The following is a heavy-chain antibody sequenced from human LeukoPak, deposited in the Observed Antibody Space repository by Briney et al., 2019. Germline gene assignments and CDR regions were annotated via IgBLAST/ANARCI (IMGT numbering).Heavy chain of an antibody. CDR3: AKMRGQYYHSYYMDA. CDR1: GFISSSYA. Sequence: GGSLRLSCAASGFISSSYAMSWVRQAPGKGLEWVSYGGSGGSTYYADSVKGRFTVSRDNSKSTLYLQMNSLTAEDTAVYYCAKMRGQYYHSYYMDAWGKGTTVTVSS. CDR2: GGSGGST. V-gene: IGHV3-23*01. J-gene: IGHJ6*03.